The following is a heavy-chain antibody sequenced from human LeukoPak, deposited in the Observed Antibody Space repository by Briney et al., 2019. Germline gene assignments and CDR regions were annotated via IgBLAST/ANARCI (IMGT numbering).Heavy chain of an antibody. CDR2: INPKDGDT. CDR3: ARDHDCISSPITTDWLDH. J-gene: IGHJ5*02. Sequence: GASVKVSCKASVYTFTGCYVHWVRLAPGQGLEWMGWINPKDGDTKYAQKFQGRVTLTRDTSTSTAYMELTGLRSDDTAVYYCARDHDCISSPITTDWLDHWGQGTLVTVSS. D-gene: IGHD3-3*01. V-gene: IGHV1-2*02. CDR1: VYTFTGCY.